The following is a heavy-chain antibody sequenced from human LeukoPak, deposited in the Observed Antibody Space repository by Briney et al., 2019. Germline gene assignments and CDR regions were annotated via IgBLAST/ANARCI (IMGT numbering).Heavy chain of an antibody. J-gene: IGHJ5*02. D-gene: IGHD3-10*02. CDR2: INHSGST. CDR1: GGSFSGYY. Sequence: SETLSLTCAVYGGSFSGYYWSWIRQPPGKGLEWIGEINHSGSTNYNPPLKSRVTISVDTSKNQFSLKLSSVTAADTAVYYCARELFRLGFDPWGQGTLVTVSS. V-gene: IGHV4-34*01. CDR3: ARELFRLGFDP.